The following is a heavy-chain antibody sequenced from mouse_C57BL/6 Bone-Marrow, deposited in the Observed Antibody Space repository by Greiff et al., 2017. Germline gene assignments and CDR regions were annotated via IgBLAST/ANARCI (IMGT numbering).Heavy chain of an antibody. D-gene: IGHD1-1*01. V-gene: IGHV1-55*01. CDR3: ARDNLFITTVGYAMDY. Sequence: QVQLQQPGAELVKPGASVKMSCKASGYTFTSYWITWVKQRPGQGLEWIGDIYPGSGSTNYNEKFKSKATLTVDTSSSTAYMQLSSLTSEDSAVYYCARDNLFITTVGYAMDYWGQGTSDTVSS. J-gene: IGHJ4*01. CDR2: IYPGSGST. CDR1: GYTFTSYW.